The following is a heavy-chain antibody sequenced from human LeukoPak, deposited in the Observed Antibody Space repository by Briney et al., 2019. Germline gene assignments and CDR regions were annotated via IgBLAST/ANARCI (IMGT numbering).Heavy chain of an antibody. J-gene: IGHJ5*02. V-gene: IGHV4-61*02. CDR1: GGSISSGGYF. Sequence: SETLSLTCTVSGGSISSGGYFWSWIRQPAGKGLEWIGRFYASGSTNYNPSLKSRVTISVDTSKNQFSLKLSSVTAADTAVYYCARRPGYSSSWYIHRVNWFDPWGQGTLVTVSS. CDR3: ARRPGYSSSWYIHRVNWFDP. D-gene: IGHD6-13*01. CDR2: FYASGST.